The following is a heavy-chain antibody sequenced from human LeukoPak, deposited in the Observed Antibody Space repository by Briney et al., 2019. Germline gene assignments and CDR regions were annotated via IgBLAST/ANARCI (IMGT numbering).Heavy chain of an antibody. CDR1: GYTFTSYD. CDR2: MNPNSGNT. CDR3: ARDYSSSPGGWFDP. Sequence: ASVKVSYKASGYTFTSYDINWVRQATGQGLEWMGWMNPNSGNTGYAQKFQGRVTMTRNTSISTAYMELSSLRSEDTAVYYCARDYSSSPGGWFDPWGQGTLVTVSS. D-gene: IGHD6-6*01. J-gene: IGHJ5*02. V-gene: IGHV1-8*01.